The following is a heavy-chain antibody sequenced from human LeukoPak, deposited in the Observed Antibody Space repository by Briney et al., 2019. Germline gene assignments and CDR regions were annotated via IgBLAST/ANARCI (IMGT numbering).Heavy chain of an antibody. CDR3: TRLRYRDYGQYYMDV. J-gene: IGHJ6*03. Sequence: GGSLRLSCAASGFSFSDSAVHWVRQASGKGLEWVGRIRGKADNYATTYGESLKGRFTISRDDSKNTAYLQMDSLNTEDTAVYYCTRLRYRDYGQYYMDVWGKGTTVTISS. CDR1: GFSFSDSA. V-gene: IGHV3-73*01. D-gene: IGHD4-17*01. CDR2: IRGKADNYAT.